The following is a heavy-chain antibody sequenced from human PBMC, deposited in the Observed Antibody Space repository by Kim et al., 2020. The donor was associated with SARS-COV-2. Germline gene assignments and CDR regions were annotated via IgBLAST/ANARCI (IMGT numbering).Heavy chain of an antibody. CDR1: GFTFSRYS. D-gene: IGHD6-13*01. V-gene: IGHV3-21*01. J-gene: IGHJ4*02. CDR3: ARDSPQTSWSPSYFDY. Sequence: GGSLRLSCEASGFTFSRYSMIWVRQAPGKGLEWVSSIGSSGNYIYYADSVKGRFTISRDNAKNSLFLQVNSLRAEDTAVYYCARDSPQTSWSPSYFDYWGQGTLVTVSS. CDR2: IGSSGNYI.